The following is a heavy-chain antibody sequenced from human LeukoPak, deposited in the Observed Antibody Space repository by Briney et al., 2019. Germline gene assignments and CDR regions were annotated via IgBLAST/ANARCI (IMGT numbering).Heavy chain of an antibody. D-gene: IGHD2-2*02. V-gene: IGHV1-18*01. CDR3: ARAPPSPIPEVNNWFDP. Sequence: ASVKVSCKASGYTFTSYGISWVRQAPGQGLEWMGWISAYNGNTNYAQKLQGRVTMTTDTSTSTAYMELRSLRSDDTAVYYCARAPPSPIPEVNNWFDPWGQGTLVTVSS. J-gene: IGHJ5*02. CDR2: ISAYNGNT. CDR1: GYTFTSYG.